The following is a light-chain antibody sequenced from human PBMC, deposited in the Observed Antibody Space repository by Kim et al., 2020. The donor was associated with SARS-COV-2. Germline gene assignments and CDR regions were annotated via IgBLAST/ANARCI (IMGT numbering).Light chain of an antibody. CDR2: DVS. V-gene: IGLV2-14*01. J-gene: IGLJ1*01. CDR1: SSDVGGYNY. CDR3: SSYTSSSTLYV. Sequence: QSALTQPASVSGSPGQSITISCTGTSSDVGGYNYVSWYQQHPGKAPKLMIYDVSKRPSGVSNRFSGSKSGNTASLTISGLQAEDEADYYCSSYTSSSTLYVFGPGTKVTVL.